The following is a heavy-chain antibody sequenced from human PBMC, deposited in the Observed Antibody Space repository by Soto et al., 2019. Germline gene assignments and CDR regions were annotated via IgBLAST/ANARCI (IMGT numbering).Heavy chain of an antibody. J-gene: IGHJ6*02. CDR1: GFTFSSYG. CDR2: ISYDGSNK. CDR3: AKALEGYYYYGMDV. D-gene: IGHD3-3*01. Sequence: GGSLRLSCAASGFTFSSYGMHWVRQAPGKGLEWVAVISYDGSNKYYADSVKGRFTISRDNSKNTLYLQMNSPRAEDTAVYYCAKALEGYYYYGMDVWGQGTTVTVSS. V-gene: IGHV3-30*18.